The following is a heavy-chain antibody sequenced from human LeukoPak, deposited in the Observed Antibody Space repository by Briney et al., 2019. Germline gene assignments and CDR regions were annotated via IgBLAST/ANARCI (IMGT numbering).Heavy chain of an antibody. CDR1: GFTFSSYS. CDR3: ARGSGSYDY. Sequence: PGGSLRLSCAASGFTFSSYSMNWVRQAPGRGLEWVPSISSTSTYIYYADSVKGRFTISRDNAKNSLYLQMNSLRVEDTAVYYCARGSGSYDYWGQGTLVTVSS. D-gene: IGHD1-26*01. J-gene: IGHJ4*02. CDR2: ISSTSTYI. V-gene: IGHV3-21*01.